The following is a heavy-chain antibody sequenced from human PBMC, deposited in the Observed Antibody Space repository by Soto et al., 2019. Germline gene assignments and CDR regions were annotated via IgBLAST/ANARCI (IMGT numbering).Heavy chain of an antibody. CDR2: IYPGDSDT. CDR3: ARHYEPDIAAAESNYYMDV. D-gene: IGHD6-13*01. V-gene: IGHV5-51*01. Sequence: GESLKISCKGSGYSFTSYWIGWVRQMPGKGLEWMGIIYPGDSDTRYSPSFQGQVTISADKSISTAYLQWSSLKASDTAMYYCARHYEPDIAAAESNYYMDVWGKGTTVTVSS. J-gene: IGHJ6*03. CDR1: GYSFTSYW.